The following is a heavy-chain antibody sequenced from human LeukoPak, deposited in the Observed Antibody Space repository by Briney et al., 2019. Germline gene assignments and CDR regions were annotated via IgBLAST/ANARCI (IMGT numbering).Heavy chain of an antibody. V-gene: IGHV3-30*02. CDR3: AKGFGSYYSSGVFMAY. CDR1: GFTFSSYG. D-gene: IGHD1-26*01. J-gene: IGHJ4*02. Sequence: GGSLRLSCAASGFTFSSYGMHWVRQAPGKGLEWVAFIRYDGSNKYYADSVKGRFTISRDNSKKTLYLQMNSLRAEDTAVYYCAKGFGSYYSSGVFMAYWGQGTLVTVSS. CDR2: IRYDGSNK.